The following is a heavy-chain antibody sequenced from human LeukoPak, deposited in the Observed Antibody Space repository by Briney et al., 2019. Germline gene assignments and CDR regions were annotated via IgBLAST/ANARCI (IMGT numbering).Heavy chain of an antibody. Sequence: PSETLSLTCTVSSSSISNDYYWGWIRQPPGKGLEWIGNIYHTGSTYYNPSLKSRVTISVDTSKNQFSLKLSSVTAADTAVYYCAAHLTHYYDSSGYDYWGQGTLVTVSS. D-gene: IGHD3-22*01. CDR3: AAHLTHYYDSSGYDY. CDR1: SSSISNDYY. V-gene: IGHV4-38-2*02. J-gene: IGHJ4*02. CDR2: IYHTGST.